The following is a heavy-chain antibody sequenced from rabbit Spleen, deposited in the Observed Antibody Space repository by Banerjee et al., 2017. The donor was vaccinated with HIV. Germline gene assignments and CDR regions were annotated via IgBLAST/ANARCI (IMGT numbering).Heavy chain of an antibody. CDR2: IYAAKGST. D-gene: IGHD4-1*01. V-gene: IGHV1S43*01. Sequence: QEQLVESGGGLVKPEGSLTLSCKASGIDFTNYYISWVRQAPGKGLEWIGIIYAAKGSTDYASWVNGRFTISSDNAQSTVDLKMTSLTAADTATYFCARAIVPWLGLTRLDLWGQGTLVTVS. CDR3: ARAIVPWLGLTRLDL. CDR1: GIDFTNYY. J-gene: IGHJ3*01.